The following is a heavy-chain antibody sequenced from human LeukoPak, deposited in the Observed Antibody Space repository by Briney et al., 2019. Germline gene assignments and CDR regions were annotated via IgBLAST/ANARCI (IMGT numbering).Heavy chain of an antibody. CDR1: GYSISSGYY. CDR2: IYHSGST. CDR3: ARHKEFAFDY. Sequence: KPSETPSLTCAVSGYSISSGYYWGWVRPPPGKGLEWIGSIYHSGSTYYNPSLKSRVTISVDTSKNQFSLKLSSVTAADTAVYYCARHKEFAFDYWGQGTLVTVSS. V-gene: IGHV4-38-2*01. J-gene: IGHJ4*02.